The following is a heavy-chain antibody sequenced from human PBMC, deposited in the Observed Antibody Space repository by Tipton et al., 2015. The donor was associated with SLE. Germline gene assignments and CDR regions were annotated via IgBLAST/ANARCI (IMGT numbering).Heavy chain of an antibody. CDR2: VSPSGGT. J-gene: IGHJ3*02. CDR3: ARHATIRDCSGISCYLGGFEI. CDR1: GGSLNNHF. Sequence: TLSLTCTVSGGSLNNHFCSWIRQSAGKGLEWIGRVSPSGGTNYNPSLKSRVTISVHTSKNQFSLELTSVTAADTAVYYCARHATIRDCSGISCYLGGFEIWGQGTMVTVSS. V-gene: IGHV4-4*07. D-gene: IGHD2-15*01.